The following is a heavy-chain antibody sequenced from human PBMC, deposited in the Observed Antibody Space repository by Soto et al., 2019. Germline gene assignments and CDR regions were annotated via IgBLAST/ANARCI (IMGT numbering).Heavy chain of an antibody. V-gene: IGHV2-5*02. Sequence: SGPTLVKPTQTLTLTCTFSGFSLSTSGVGVGWIRQPPGKALEWLALIYWDDDKRYSPSLKSRLTITKDTSKNQVVLTMTNMDPVDTATYYCAHRIDWNYVGLNWFDPWGQGTLVTVSS. CDR2: IYWDDDK. CDR1: GFSLSTSGVG. J-gene: IGHJ5*02. D-gene: IGHD1-7*01. CDR3: AHRIDWNYVGLNWFDP.